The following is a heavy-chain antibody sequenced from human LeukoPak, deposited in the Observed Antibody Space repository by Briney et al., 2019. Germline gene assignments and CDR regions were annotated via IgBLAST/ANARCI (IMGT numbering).Heavy chain of an antibody. D-gene: IGHD4-23*01. Sequence: ASVKVSCKASGGTFSSYTISWVRQAPGQGLEWMGRIIPILGIANYAQKFQGRVTITADKSTSTAYMELSSLRSEDTAVYYCARGDVGGNSRDAFDIWGQGTMVTVSS. CDR3: ARGDVGGNSRDAFDI. J-gene: IGHJ3*02. V-gene: IGHV1-69*02. CDR2: IIPILGIA. CDR1: GGTFSSYT.